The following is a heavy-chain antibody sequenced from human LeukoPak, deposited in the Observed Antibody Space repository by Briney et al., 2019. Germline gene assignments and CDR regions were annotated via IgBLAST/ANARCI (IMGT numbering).Heavy chain of an antibody. J-gene: IGHJ6*03. D-gene: IGHD1-26*01. CDR1: GSTLSSYE. CDR3: AKDDGGSYYIYYYYMDV. V-gene: IGHV3-23*01. Sequence: PGGSLRLSCTASGSTLSSYEMSWIRQAPGKGLEWVSSIDYSGGSTYYADSVKGRFTISRDNSKNTLYLQMNSLRAEDTAVYYCAKDDGGSYYIYYYYMDVWGKGTTVTISS. CDR2: IDYSGGST.